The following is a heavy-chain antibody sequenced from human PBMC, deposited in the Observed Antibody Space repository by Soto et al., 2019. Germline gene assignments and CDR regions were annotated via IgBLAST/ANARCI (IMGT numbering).Heavy chain of an antibody. J-gene: IGHJ6*02. CDR1: GYTFTGYY. V-gene: IGHV1-2*04. D-gene: IGHD3-16*01. Sequence: VASVKVSCKASGYTFTGYYMHWVRQAPGQGLEWMGWINPNSGGTNYAQKFQGWVTMTRDTSISTAYMELSRLRSDDTAVYYCARSGGAAHVYYYYGMDVWGQGTTVTVSS. CDR2: INPNSGGT. CDR3: ARSGGAAHVYYYYGMDV.